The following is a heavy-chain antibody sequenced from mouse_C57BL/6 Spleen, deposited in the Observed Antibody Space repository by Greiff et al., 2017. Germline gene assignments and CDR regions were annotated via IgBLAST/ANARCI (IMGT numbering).Heavy chain of an antibody. CDR2: IDPSDSYT. V-gene: IGHV1-69*01. J-gene: IGHJ3*01. CDR1: GYTFTSYW. CDR3: ARGQTAQAPAWFAY. D-gene: IGHD3-2*02. Sequence: VQLQQPGAELVMPGASVKLSCKASGYTFTSYWMHWVKQRPGQGLEWIGEIDPSDSYTNYNQKFKGKSTLTVDKSSSTAYMQRSSLTSEDSAVYYCARGQTAQAPAWFAYWCQGTLVTVSA.